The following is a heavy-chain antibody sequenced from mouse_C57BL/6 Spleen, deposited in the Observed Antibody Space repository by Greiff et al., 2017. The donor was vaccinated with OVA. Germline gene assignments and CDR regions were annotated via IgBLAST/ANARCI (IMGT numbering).Heavy chain of an antibody. J-gene: IGHJ4*01. CDR1: GYAFSSSW. V-gene: IGHV1-82*01. CDR2: IYPGDGDT. Sequence: QVQLQQSGPELVKPGASVKISCKASGYAFSSSWMNWVKQRPGKGLEWIGRIYPGDGDTNYNGKFKGKATLTADKSSSTAYMQLSSLTSEDSAVYFCAREGVYDGYYYAMDYWGQGTSVTVSS. CDR3: AREGVYDGYYYAMDY. D-gene: IGHD2-3*01.